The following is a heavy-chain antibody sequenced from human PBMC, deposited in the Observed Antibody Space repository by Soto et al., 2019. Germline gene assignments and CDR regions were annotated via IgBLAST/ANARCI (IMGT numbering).Heavy chain of an antibody. J-gene: IGHJ4*02. Sequence: GGSLRLSCVASGFTFRTYTMNWVRQAPGKGLEWVSGIRGFSPYTFYADSVKGRFTISRDNAKNSLYLQMNSLRDEDTAVYYCAREMATITEIDYWGPGTMVTVSS. CDR3: AREMATITEIDY. V-gene: IGHV3-21*01. CDR1: GFTFRTYT. CDR2: IRGFSPYT. D-gene: IGHD5-12*01.